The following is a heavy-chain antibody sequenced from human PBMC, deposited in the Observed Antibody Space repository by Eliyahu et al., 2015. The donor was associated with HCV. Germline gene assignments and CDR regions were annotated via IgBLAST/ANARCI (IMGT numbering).Heavy chain of an antibody. V-gene: IGHV3-30*04. CDR3: VRGGILVVNSYYYYGMDV. Sequence: QVQLVESGXVVVQPGRSLXLSCSASGFTFSTYXVHWVRQAPGKGVEWGAVMSYDGSHRYYADSVKGRFTISRDNSRSTLXLQMNSLRPEDAAVYYCVRGGILVVNSYYYYGMDVWGQGTTVTVSS. CDR2: MSYDGSHR. J-gene: IGHJ6*02. D-gene: IGHD3-22*01. CDR1: GFTFSTYX.